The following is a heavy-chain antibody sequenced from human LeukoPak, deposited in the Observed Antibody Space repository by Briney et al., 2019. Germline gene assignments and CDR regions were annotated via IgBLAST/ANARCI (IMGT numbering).Heavy chain of an antibody. CDR2: MNPNSGNT. V-gene: IGHV1-8*01. CDR3: ARGYYDILTGYYYPPNWFDP. CDR1: GYTFTSYD. J-gene: IGHJ5*02. Sequence: ASVKVSCKASGYTFTSYDINWVRQATGQGLEWMGWMNPNSGNTGYAQKFQGRVTMTRNTSISTAYMELSSLRSEDTAVYYCARGYYDILTGYYYPPNWFDPWGQGTLVTVSS. D-gene: IGHD3-9*01.